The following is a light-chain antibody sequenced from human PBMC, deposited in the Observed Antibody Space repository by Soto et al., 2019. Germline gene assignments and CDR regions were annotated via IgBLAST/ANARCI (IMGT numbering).Light chain of an antibody. CDR2: GAS. J-gene: IGKJ2*01. CDR3: QQYGSSPPYT. V-gene: IGKV3-20*01. CDR1: QSVSSSY. Sequence: EIVMTQSPATLSVSPGERATLSCRASQSVSSSYLAWYQQKPGQAPRLLIYGASSRATGIPDRFSGSGSGTDFPLTIRRLEPEDFAVYYCQQYGSSPPYTFGQGTKLEIK.